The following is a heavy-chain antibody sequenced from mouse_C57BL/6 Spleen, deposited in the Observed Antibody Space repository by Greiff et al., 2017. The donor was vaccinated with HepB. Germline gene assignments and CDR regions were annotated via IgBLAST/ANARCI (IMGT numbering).Heavy chain of an antibody. J-gene: IGHJ3*01. Sequence: VKLVESGPGLVQPSQSLSITCTVSGFSLTSYGVHWVRQPPGKGLEWLGVIWSGGSTDYNAAFISRLSISKDNSKSQVFFKMNSLQADDTAIYYCATYGSSLGFAYWGQGTLVTVSA. CDR1: GFSLTSYG. V-gene: IGHV2-4*01. CDR3: ATYGSSLGFAY. D-gene: IGHD1-1*01. CDR2: IWSGGST.